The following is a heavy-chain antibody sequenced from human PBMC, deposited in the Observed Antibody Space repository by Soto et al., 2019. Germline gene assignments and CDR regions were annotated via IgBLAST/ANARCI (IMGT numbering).Heavy chain of an antibody. CDR2: IYWDDDK. V-gene: IGHV2-5*02. CDR1: GFSLTTSGVG. D-gene: IGHD3-3*01. CDR3: AHRVLRTVFGLVTTTAIYFDF. J-gene: IGHJ4*02. Sequence: KESGPAQVKPRQTLTLTCTFSGFSLTTSGVGVGWIRQSPGSAPEWLALIYWDDDKRYSPSLKSRLTITKDASKNQVVLTMADLDPADTATYYCAHRVLRTVFGLVTTTAIYFDFWGQGTPVAVSS.